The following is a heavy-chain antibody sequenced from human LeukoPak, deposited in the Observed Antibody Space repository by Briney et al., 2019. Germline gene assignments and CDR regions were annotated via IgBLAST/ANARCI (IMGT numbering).Heavy chain of an antibody. D-gene: IGHD3-9*01. J-gene: IGHJ3*02. CDR2: IKQDGSEN. CDR1: GFTFSSYW. Sequence: PGGSLRLSCAASGFTFSSYWMSWVRQAPGKGLEWVANIKQDGSENYYVDSVNGRYTISTDNDKNSLYLKMNSLRAEDTAVYYRARDLEAYYDMLTGYPGHRDAFDIWGQGTMVTVSS. V-gene: IGHV3-7*01. CDR3: ARDLEAYYDMLTGYPGHRDAFDI.